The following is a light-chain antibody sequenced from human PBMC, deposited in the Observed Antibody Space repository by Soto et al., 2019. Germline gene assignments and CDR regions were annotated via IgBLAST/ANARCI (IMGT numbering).Light chain of an antibody. J-gene: IGKJ1*01. CDR3: QQSFSTLGWT. CDR2: AAS. Sequence: DLQMTQSPSSLSASVGDRVTITCRAGQSISTYLNWYQQKSGKPPKLLISAASSLQSGVPSRFSGSGSGTDFTLTISRLQPEDFATYYCQQSFSTLGWTFGQGTKVEI. CDR1: QSISTY. V-gene: IGKV1-39*01.